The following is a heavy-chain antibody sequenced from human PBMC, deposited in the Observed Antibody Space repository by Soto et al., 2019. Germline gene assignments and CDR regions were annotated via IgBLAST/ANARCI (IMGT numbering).Heavy chain of an antibody. CDR1: GFTVSSNY. CDR3: AREGVVAASD. V-gene: IGHV3-66*01. D-gene: IGHD2-15*01. CDR2: IYSGGST. Sequence: EVPLVESGGALVQPGGSLRLSCAASGFTVSSNYMSWVRQAPGKGLEWVSVIYSGGSTNYADSVKGRFTISRDNSKNTLYLQMNSLRAEDTAVYYCAREGVVAASDWGQGTLVTVSS. J-gene: IGHJ4*02.